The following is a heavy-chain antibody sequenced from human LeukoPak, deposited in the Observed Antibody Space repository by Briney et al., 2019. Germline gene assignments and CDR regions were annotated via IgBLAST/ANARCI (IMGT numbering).Heavy chain of an antibody. J-gene: IGHJ2*01. V-gene: IGHV5-51*01. Sequence: GESLKISCKASGYTFTHQWIGWVRQKSGSGLEWMGIIYPRDSDTRYSPSFQDAVTISADKSTSAAYLEWRSLKASDTATYYCARFGFSNSLDFYFDVWGRGTLVTVSS. D-gene: IGHD6-6*01. CDR2: IYPRDSDT. CDR1: GYTFTHQW. CDR3: ARFGFSNSLDFYFDV.